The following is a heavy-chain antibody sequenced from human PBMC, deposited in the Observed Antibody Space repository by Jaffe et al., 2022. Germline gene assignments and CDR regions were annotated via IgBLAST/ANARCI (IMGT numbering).Heavy chain of an antibody. CDR2: IYYSGST. J-gene: IGHJ4*02. V-gene: IGHV4-39*01. CDR3: ARHGPLFRVAIFDY. Sequence: QLQVQESGPGLVKPSETLSLTCTVSGGSISSSSYYWGWIRQPPGKGLEWIGSIYYSGSTYYNPSLKSRVTISVDTSKNQFSLKLSSVTAADTAVYYCARHGPLFRVAIFDYWGQGTLVTVSS. D-gene: IGHD3-10*01. CDR1: GGSISSSSYY.